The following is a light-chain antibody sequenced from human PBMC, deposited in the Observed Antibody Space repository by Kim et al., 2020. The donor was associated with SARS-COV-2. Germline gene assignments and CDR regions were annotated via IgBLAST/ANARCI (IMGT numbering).Light chain of an antibody. CDR1: SSDVGAYNY. Sequence: SLSTSCPGTSSDVGAYNYVSWYQQHPGKAPKLMIYDVTDRPSGVSNRFSGSKSGNTASLTISGLQAEDEADYYCSSYASSRILYVFGTGTKVTVL. J-gene: IGLJ1*01. V-gene: IGLV2-14*03. CDR3: SSYASSRILYV. CDR2: DVT.